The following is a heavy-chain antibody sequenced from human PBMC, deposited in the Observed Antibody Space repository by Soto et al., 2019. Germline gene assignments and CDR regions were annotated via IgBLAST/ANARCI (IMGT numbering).Heavy chain of an antibody. CDR1: GGTFSSYS. CDR2: IIPVFGTK. J-gene: IGHJ5*02. V-gene: IGHV1-69*12. Sequence: QVQLVQSGAEVKKPGSSVKVSCKTSGGTFSSYSINWVRQAPGHGLEWMGVIIPVFGTKNFARSFRGRVSLTADESTNTVYMELTNLRSDDTGVYFCARGGVLKPFDPWGQGSLVTVSS. CDR3: ARGGVLKPFDP. D-gene: IGHD3-16*01.